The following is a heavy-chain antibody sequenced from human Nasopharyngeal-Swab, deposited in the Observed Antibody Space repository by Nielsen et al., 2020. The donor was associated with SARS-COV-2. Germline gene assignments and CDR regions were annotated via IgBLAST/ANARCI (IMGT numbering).Heavy chain of an antibody. CDR3: ARDGYDFWSGYLRGTGRYYYYYYMDV. V-gene: IGHV4-30-4*01. CDR1: GGSISSGDYY. J-gene: IGHJ6*03. D-gene: IGHD3-3*01. Sequence: SETLSLTCTVSGGSISSGDYYWSWIRQPPGKGLEWIGYIYYSGSTYYKPSPKSRVTISVDTSKNQFSLKLSSVTAADTAVYYCARDGYDFWSGYLRGTGRYYYYYYMDVWGKGTTVTVSS. CDR2: IYYSGST.